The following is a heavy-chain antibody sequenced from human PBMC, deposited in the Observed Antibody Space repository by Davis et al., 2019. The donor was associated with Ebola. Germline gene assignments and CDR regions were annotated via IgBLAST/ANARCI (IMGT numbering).Heavy chain of an antibody. V-gene: IGHV4-59*01. CDR3: ARALLWTNYYGMDV. CDR1: GGSISSYY. CDR2: IYYSGST. D-gene: IGHD3-10*01. Sequence: SETLSLTCTVSGGSISSYYWSWIRQPPGKGLEWIGYIYYSGSTNYNPSLKSRVTISVDPSKNQFSLKLSSVTAADTAVYDCARALLWTNYYGMDVWGQGTTVTVSS. J-gene: IGHJ6*02.